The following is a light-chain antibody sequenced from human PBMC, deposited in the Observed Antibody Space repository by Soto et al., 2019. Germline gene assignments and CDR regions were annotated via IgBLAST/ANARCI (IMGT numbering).Light chain of an antibody. Sequence: QSALTQPASVSGSPGQSITISCAGASSDVGTYNLVSWYQHHPDKAPKLIIYEGNKRPSGVSNRFSGSKSGNTASLTISGLHAEDEADYYCCSYAGSRVFGTGTKLTVL. CDR1: SSDVGTYNL. V-gene: IGLV2-23*01. CDR3: CSYAGSRV. CDR2: EGN. J-gene: IGLJ1*01.